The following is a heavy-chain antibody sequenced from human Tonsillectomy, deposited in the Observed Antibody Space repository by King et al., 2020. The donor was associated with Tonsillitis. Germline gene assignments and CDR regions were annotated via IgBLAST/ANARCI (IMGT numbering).Heavy chain of an antibody. CDR2: IKQDGSAK. CDR3: ARVSDGAFDI. J-gene: IGHJ3*02. CDR1: GFTFSTYG. V-gene: IGHV3-7*03. Sequence: VQLVESGGGLVQPGGSLRLSCAVSGFTFSTYGMSWVRQAPGKGLEWGADIKQDGSAKYYVDSVKGRFTISRDNAKNSLYLQMNSLRAEDTAVYFCARVSDGAFDIWGQGTMVTVSS.